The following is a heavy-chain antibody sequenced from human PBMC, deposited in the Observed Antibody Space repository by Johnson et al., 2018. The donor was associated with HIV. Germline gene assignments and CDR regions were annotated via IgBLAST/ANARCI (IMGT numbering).Heavy chain of an antibody. V-gene: IGHV3-53*01. CDR2: IYSGDST. J-gene: IGHJ3*02. CDR3: ARDSDSLYAFDI. Sequence: EVHLVESGGGLIQPGGSLRLSCAASGFTVSSNYMSWVRQAPGKGLEWVSIIYSGDSTYYADSVKGRFSISRDNSKNTLYLQMNSLRAEDTAVYYCARDSDSLYAFDIWGQGTMVTVSS. CDR1: GFTVSSNY. D-gene: IGHD3-22*01.